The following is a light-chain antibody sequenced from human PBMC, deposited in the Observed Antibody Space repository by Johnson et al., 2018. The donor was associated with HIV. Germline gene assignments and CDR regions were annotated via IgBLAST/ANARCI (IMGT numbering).Light chain of an antibody. J-gene: IGLJ1*01. Sequence: QSVLTQPPSVSAAPGQTVNISCSGNVSNIESYFVSWYQQLPGAAPTLLIYDDNKRPSGIPDRFSGSKSGATATLGITVLHPGDEADYYCGIWDASSSPLYGFGTGTTITVL. V-gene: IGLV1-51*02. CDR1: VSNIESYF. CDR2: DDN. CDR3: GIWDASSSPLYG.